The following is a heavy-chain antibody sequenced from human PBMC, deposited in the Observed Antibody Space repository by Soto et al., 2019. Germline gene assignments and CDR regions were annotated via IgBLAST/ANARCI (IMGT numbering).Heavy chain of an antibody. CDR1: GYTFTSYY. V-gene: IGHV1-2*04. CDR3: ARVCGTTTGPDDDAFDI. J-gene: IGHJ3*02. Sequence: GASVKVSCKASGYTFTSYYMHWVRQAPGQGLEWMGWINPNSGGTNYAQKFQGWVTMTRDTSISTAYMELSRLRSDDTAVYYCARVCGTTTGPDDDAFDIWGQGTMVTVSS. CDR2: INPNSGGT. D-gene: IGHD4-17*01.